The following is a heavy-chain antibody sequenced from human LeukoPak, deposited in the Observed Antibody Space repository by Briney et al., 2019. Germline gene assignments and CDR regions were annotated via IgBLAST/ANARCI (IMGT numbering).Heavy chain of an antibody. Sequence: ASVKVSCKASGYTFTGYYMHWVRQAPGQGLEWMGWINPNSGGTNYAQKFQGRVTMTRDTSISTAYMELSRLGSDDTAVYYCATSFPRRLNQNWFDPWGQGTLVTVSS. J-gene: IGHJ5*02. CDR1: GYTFTGYY. V-gene: IGHV1-2*02. CDR3: ATSFPRRLNQNWFDP. D-gene: IGHD1-14*01. CDR2: INPNSGGT.